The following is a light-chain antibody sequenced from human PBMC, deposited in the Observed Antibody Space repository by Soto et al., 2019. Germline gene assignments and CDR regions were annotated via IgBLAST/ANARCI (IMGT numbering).Light chain of an antibody. CDR2: LEGSGSY. J-gene: IGLJ2*01. V-gene: IGLV4-60*03. CDR3: EIWDR. Sequence: QPVLTQSSSASASLGSSVKLTCTLSSGHSSYIIAWHQQQPGKAPRYLMKLEGSGSYNKGSGVPDRFSGSSSGADRYLTISNLQSEDEADYYCEIWDRFGGGTQLTGL. CDR1: SGHSSYI.